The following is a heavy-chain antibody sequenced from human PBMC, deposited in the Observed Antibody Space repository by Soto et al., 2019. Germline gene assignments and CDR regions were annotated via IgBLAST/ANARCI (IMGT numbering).Heavy chain of an antibody. V-gene: IGHV4-34*01. CDR1: GGSFSGYY. J-gene: IGHJ6*02. CDR3: ARGVVGKYGSGSQAYYGMDV. Sequence: QVQLQQWGAGLLKPSETLSLTCAVYGGSFSGYYWSWIRQPPGKGLEWIGEINHSGSTNYNPSLKRRVTISVDTSKNQFSLKLSSVTAADTAVYYCARGVVGKYGSGSQAYYGMDVWGQGTTVTVSS. CDR2: INHSGST. D-gene: IGHD3-10*01.